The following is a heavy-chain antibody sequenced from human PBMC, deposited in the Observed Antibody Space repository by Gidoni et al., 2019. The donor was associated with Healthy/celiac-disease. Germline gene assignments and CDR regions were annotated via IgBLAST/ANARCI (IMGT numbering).Heavy chain of an antibody. D-gene: IGHD5-12*01. V-gene: IGHV4-34*01. Sequence: QVQLQQWGAGLLTPSETLSLTCAVYGGSFSGYYWSWIRQPPGKGLEWIGEINHSGSTNYNPSLKSRVTISVDTSKNQFSLKLSSVTAADTAVYYCARRDGYNPYYFDYWGQGTLVTVSS. CDR2: INHSGST. CDR3: ARRDGYNPYYFDY. CDR1: GGSFSGYY. J-gene: IGHJ4*02.